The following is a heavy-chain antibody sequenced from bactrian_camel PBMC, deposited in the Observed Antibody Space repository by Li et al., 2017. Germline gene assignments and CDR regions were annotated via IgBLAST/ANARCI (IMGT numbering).Heavy chain of an antibody. J-gene: IGHJ4*01. D-gene: IGHD1*01. CDR1: GITISSEF. V-gene: IGHV3S53*01. Sequence: VQLVESGGGSVQSGGSLRLSCTGSGITISSEFYCMGWFRLTPGNVHEEVAVIRGGTSTYGESVKGRFTISRDNAKNTVFLQMNKLQLTTLPSTSVQEGSRTLVGSLATMNTGTKGPRSPSP. CDR2: IRGGTS. CDR3: QEGSRTLVGSLATMNT.